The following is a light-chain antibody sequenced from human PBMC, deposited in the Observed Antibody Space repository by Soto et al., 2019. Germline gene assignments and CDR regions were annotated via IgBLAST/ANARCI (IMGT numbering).Light chain of an antibody. CDR2: EVS. Sequence: DVVMTQSPLSLPVTLGQPASISCRSSQSLVYSDGNTYLSWFQQRPGQSPRRLIYEVSNRDSGVPDRFSGSGSGTDFTLKISRVEAEDVGFYYCMQVRHWPTKFGQGPKVAIK. J-gene: IGKJ1*01. CDR1: QSLVYSDGNTY. CDR3: MQVRHWPTK. V-gene: IGKV2-30*01.